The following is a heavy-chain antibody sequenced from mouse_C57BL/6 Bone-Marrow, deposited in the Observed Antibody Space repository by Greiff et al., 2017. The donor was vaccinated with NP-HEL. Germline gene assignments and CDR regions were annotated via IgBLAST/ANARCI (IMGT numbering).Heavy chain of an antibody. CDR3: AIDGYPFYWYFDV. J-gene: IGHJ1*03. Sequence: VKLMESGPGLVQPSQSLSITCTVSGFSLTSYGVHWVRQSPGKGLEWLGVIWRGGSTDYNAAFMSRLIITKDNSKSQVFFKMNSLQADDTAIYYCAIDGYPFYWYFDVWGTGTTVTVSS. CDR2: IWRGGST. V-gene: IGHV2-5*01. D-gene: IGHD2-3*01. CDR1: GFSLTSYG.